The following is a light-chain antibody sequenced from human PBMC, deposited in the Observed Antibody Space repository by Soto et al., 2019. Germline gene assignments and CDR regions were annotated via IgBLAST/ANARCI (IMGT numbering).Light chain of an antibody. Sequence: DIQMTQSPSSVSASVGDRVTITCRASQGLSSWLAWYQQKPGKAPKLLIYGASNLQSGVPSRFSGSVSGTDFTLTISSLQSEDFATYYCQQAYTFPWTFGQGTKVENK. CDR1: QGLSSW. V-gene: IGKV1-12*01. J-gene: IGKJ1*01. CDR3: QQAYTFPWT. CDR2: GAS.